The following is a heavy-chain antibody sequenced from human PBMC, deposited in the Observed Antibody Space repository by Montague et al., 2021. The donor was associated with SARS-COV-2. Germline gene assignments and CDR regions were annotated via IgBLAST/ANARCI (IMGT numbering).Heavy chain of an antibody. D-gene: IGHD3-10*01. CDR1: GTSFSGYY. J-gene: IGHJ6*03. CDR3: ARLRDGVVPSPILGVGPYYFYYYMDV. Sequence: SETLSLTCAVHGTSFSGYYWNWIRQPPGKGLEWIGEINHGGSTKYSPSLKSRLTISADTSNNQFSLKLTSVDAADTAVYYCARLRDGVVPSPILGVGPYYFYYYMDVWGRGTTGTVSS. V-gene: IGHV4-34*01. CDR2: INHGGST.